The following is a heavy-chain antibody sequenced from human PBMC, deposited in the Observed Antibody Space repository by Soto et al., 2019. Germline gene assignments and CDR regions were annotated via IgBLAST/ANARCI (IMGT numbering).Heavy chain of an antibody. V-gene: IGHV3-23*01. CDR2: ILGGGGT. D-gene: IGHD1-26*01. J-gene: IGHJ4*02. CDR3: ATDRRSDGVWDIDY. CDR1: GFAFSTYT. Sequence: EVQLLESGGCLVQPGGSLRLSCAASGFAFSTYTMHWVRQAPGKGLEWVSGILGGGGTYYADSVRGGFIISRDNSKTTLYLPMNGVRAEDLAVYYCATDRRSDGVWDIDYWGQGTLVTVSS.